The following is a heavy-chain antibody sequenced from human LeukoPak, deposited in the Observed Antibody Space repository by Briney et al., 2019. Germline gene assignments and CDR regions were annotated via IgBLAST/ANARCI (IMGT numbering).Heavy chain of an antibody. V-gene: IGHV1-69*13. CDR1: GGTFSSYA. D-gene: IGHD6-13*01. CDR3: ARVLLDSSSWYSHFDY. Sequence: SVKVSCRASGGTFSSYAISWVRQAPGQGLEWMGGIIPIFGTANYAQKFQGRVTITADESTSTAYMELSSLRSEDTAVYYCARVLLDSSSWYSHFDYWGQGTLVTVSS. CDR2: IIPIFGTA. J-gene: IGHJ4*02.